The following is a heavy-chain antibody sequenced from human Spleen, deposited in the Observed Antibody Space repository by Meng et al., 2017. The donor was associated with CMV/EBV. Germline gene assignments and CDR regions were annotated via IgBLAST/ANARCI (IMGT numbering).Heavy chain of an antibody. D-gene: IGHD3-10*01. CDR2: IIPILGIA. J-gene: IGHJ4*02. V-gene: IGHV1-69*10. CDR3: ARVNPGSDPGYYYPHFDY. CDR1: TFSTYA. Sequence: TFSTYAINWVRQATGQGLEWMGGIIPILGIAKIAQKFQGRVTITAGNSTGTVYMDLKTLTSDDTAVYYCARVNPGSDPGYYYPHFDYWGQGALVTVSS.